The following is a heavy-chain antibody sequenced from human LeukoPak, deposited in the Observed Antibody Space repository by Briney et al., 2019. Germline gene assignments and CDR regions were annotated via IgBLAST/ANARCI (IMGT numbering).Heavy chain of an antibody. CDR3: ARTSRGHYSNYATS. D-gene: IGHD4-11*01. Sequence: GGSLRLSCAASGFTFSSYWMSWVRQAPGKGLEWVANIKHDGSEKYYVDSVKGRFTISRDNAKNSLYLQMNSLGAEDTAVYYCARTSRGHYSNYATSWGQGTLVTVSS. CDR2: IKHDGSEK. CDR1: GFTFSSYW. J-gene: IGHJ4*02. V-gene: IGHV3-7*03.